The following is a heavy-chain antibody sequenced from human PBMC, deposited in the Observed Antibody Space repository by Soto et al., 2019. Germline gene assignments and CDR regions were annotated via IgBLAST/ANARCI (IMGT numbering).Heavy chain of an antibody. Sequence: QLQLQESGPGLVKPSETLSLTCTVSGGSISSSSYYWVWIRQPPGKGLEWIGSFYYSGSTYYNPSRKSRATISVETSEKQFSLKLSSVTAADTAVYYCARQVVDGTVAGTGSFDYWGQGTLVTVSS. CDR3: ARQVVDGTVAGTGSFDY. V-gene: IGHV4-39*01. CDR2: FYYSGST. D-gene: IGHD6-19*01. J-gene: IGHJ4*02. CDR1: GGSISSSSYY.